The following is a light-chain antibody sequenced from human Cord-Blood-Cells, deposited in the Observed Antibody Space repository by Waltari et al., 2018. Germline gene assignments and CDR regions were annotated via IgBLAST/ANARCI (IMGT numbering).Light chain of an antibody. CDR2: QDS. J-gene: IGLJ2*01. Sequence: SYELPQPPSVSVSPGQTASITCSGDTLGDKYACWYQQTTGQPPVLVIYQDSKRPSGIPERFSGSSSGNTATLTISGTEASDEADLCCLAWDSSTVVFGGGTKLSVL. V-gene: IGLV3-1*01. CDR3: LAWDSSTVV. CDR1: TLGDKY.